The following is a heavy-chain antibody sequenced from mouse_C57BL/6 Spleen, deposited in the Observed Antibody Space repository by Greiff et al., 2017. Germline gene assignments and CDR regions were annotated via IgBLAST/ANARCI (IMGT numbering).Heavy chain of an antibody. D-gene: IGHD2-1*01. J-gene: IGHJ4*01. CDR3: ATYGNYGGYYYAMDY. CDR1: GYSFTGYY. CDR2: INPSTGGT. Sequence: VQLQQSGPELVKPGASVTISCKASGYSFTGYYMNWVKQSPEKSLEWIGEINPSTGGTTYNQKFKAKATLTVDKSSSTAYMQLKSLTSEDSAVYYCATYGNYGGYYYAMDYWGQGTSVTVSS. V-gene: IGHV1-42*01.